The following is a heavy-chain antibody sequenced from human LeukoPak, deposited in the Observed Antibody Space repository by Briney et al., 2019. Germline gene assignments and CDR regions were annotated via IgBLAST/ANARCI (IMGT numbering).Heavy chain of an antibody. Sequence: RGESLKNSCKGSGYTFTGYWIGWVRQMPGKGLEWMGIIYPGDSDTRYSPSFQGQVTISADKSISTAYLQWSSLKASDTAMYYCARHGGYYGSGTFSFDIWGQGTMVTVS. CDR2: IYPGDSDT. V-gene: IGHV5-51*01. CDR3: ARHGGYYGSGTFSFDI. CDR1: GYTFTGYW. D-gene: IGHD3-10*01. J-gene: IGHJ3*02.